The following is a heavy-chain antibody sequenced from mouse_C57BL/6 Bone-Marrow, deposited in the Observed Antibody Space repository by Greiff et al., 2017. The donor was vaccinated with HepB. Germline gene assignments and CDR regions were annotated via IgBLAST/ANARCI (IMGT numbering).Heavy chain of an antibody. Sequence: EVKVVESGEGLVKPGGSLKLSCAASGFTFSSYAMSWVRQTPEKRLEWVAYISSGGDYIYYADTVKGRFTISRDNARNTLYLQMSSLKSEDTAMYYCTRAWDWYFDVWGTGTTVTVSS. CDR3: TRAWDWYFDV. V-gene: IGHV5-9-1*02. D-gene: IGHD4-1*01. CDR2: ISSGGDYI. CDR1: GFTFSSYA. J-gene: IGHJ1*03.